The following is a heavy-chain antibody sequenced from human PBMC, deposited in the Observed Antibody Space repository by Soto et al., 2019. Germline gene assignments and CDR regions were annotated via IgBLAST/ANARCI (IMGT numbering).Heavy chain of an antibody. CDR1: GGTISSGDYY. CDR3: ARGGSSIAVRPFDS. Sequence: PSETLSLTCTVSGGTISSGDYYWSWIRQHPGKGLEWIGHFYYSGSTYYNPSLKSRVTISADTSKNQFSLKLSSVTAADTAVYYCARGGSSIAVRPFDSGGQGTLVTVSS. V-gene: IGHV4-31*03. J-gene: IGHJ4*02. D-gene: IGHD6-6*01. CDR2: FYYSGST.